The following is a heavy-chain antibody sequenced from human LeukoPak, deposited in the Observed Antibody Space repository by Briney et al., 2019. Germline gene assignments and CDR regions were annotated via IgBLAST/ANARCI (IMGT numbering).Heavy chain of an antibody. CDR2: MNPGGIT. D-gene: IGHD6-6*01. CDR3: ATSKGPRLYYYDD. CDR1: GGSFSGNF. J-gene: IGHJ4*02. Sequence: SETLSLTCDVSGGSFSGNFWSWFRQPPGKGLEWIGEMNPGGITDYHLSLKSRVTISVDTSKHFFSLRLSSVTAADTAVYYCATSKGPRLYYYDDWGQGTLVTVSS. V-gene: IGHV4-34*01.